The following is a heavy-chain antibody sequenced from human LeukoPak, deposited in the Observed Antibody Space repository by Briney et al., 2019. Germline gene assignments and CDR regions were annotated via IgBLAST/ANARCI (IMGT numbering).Heavy chain of an antibody. V-gene: IGHV1-2*02. Sequence: ASVKVSCKASGYTLTGYYMHWVRQAPGQGLEWTGWMNPNSGGTKYAQKFQGRVTMTRDTSISTAYMELSRLRSDDTAMYYCARDKLGLGELSLYDQWGQGTLVTVFS. CDR1: GYTLTGYY. D-gene: IGHD3-16*02. CDR2: MNPNSGGT. CDR3: ARDKLGLGELSLYDQ. J-gene: IGHJ5*02.